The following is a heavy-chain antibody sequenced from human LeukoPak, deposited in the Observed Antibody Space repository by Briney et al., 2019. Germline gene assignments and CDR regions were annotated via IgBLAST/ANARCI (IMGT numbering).Heavy chain of an antibody. V-gene: IGHV7-4-1*02. J-gene: IGHJ5*02. D-gene: IGHD3-10*01. CDR2: INTKTGKP. Sequence: ASVTVSCTASGYTFSSYAMNWMRQAPGQGLEWMGWINTKTGKPTYAQGFTGRFVFSLDTSVSTAYLQISSLKAEDTAVYYCATELTMADGTNWFDPWGQGALVTVSS. CDR3: ATELTMADGTNWFDP. CDR1: GYTFSSYA.